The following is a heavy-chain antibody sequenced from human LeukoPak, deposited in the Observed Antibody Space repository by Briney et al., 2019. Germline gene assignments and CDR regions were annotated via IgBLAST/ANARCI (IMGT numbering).Heavy chain of an antibody. D-gene: IGHD2/OR15-2a*01. CDR1: GYTFTNYA. V-gene: IGHV1-3*01. J-gene: IGHJ4*02. CDR3: ARDGTFAMIDY. Sequence: GASVKVSCKASGYTFTNYAVHWVRQAPGQRLEWMGWINPGNGLTKDAQEFQGRVTITRDTSASTVYLDLSSLRSDDTAVYYCARDGTFAMIDYWGQGTLVTVSS. CDR2: INPGNGLT.